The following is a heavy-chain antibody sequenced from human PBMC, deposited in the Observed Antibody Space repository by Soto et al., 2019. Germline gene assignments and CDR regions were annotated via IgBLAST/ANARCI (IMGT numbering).Heavy chain of an antibody. J-gene: IGHJ6*02. CDR1: GGSISSGNYY. D-gene: IGHD4-17*01. V-gene: IGHV4-30-4*01. Sequence: PSETLSLTCTVSGGSISSGNYYWSWIRQPPGKGLEWIGFISYSGSTYYNLSLKSRITISVDTSKNQFSLNLSFVTAADTAVYYCARHDYGDYVYYGMDVWGQGTTVTVSS. CDR3: ARHDYGDYVYYGMDV. CDR2: ISYSGST.